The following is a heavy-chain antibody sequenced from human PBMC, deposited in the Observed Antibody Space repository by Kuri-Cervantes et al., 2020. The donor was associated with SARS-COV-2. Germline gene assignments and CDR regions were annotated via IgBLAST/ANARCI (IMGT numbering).Heavy chain of an antibody. J-gene: IGHJ6*02. Sequence: GESLKISCAASGFTFSNAWMSWVRQAPGKGLEWVGRIKSKTDGGTTDYAAPVKGRFTISRDDSKNTPYLQMNSLKTEDTAVYYCTTDLPNPTYPRYYYYYYGMDVWGQGTTVTVSS. CDR3: TTDLPNPTYPRYYYYYYGMDV. D-gene: IGHD2-2*02. CDR2: IKSKTDGGTT. V-gene: IGHV3-15*01. CDR1: GFTFSNAW.